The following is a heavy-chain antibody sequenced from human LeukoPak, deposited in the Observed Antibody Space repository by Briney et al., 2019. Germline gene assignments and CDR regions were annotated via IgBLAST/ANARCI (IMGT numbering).Heavy chain of an antibody. CDR1: RFTFSSYA. J-gene: IGHJ4*02. Sequence: GGSLRLSCTASRFTFSSYAMSWVRQAPGKGLERVSGISGSGDTTYYTGSVKGRFTISRDNSKNALYLQMSSLRAEDTAVYYCAKSQRNDQQVVQRIDYWGQGTLVTVSS. V-gene: IGHV3-23*01. CDR2: ISGSGDTT. CDR3: AKSQRNDQQVVQRIDY. D-gene: IGHD2-2*01.